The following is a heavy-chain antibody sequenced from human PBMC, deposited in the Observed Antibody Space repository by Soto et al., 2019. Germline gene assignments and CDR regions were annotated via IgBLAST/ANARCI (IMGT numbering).Heavy chain of an antibody. D-gene: IGHD6-19*01. CDR3: ARDGEYTRAWYSFHX. Sequence: PSDTLSLTFTVSGASISDYYWSWIRQPAGQALEWIGRVDFTGTTYFNPSLKSLVTMSVDTSNNQVSLKLSSVTAADSAIYYCARDGEYTRAWYSFHXWGPATLVTVSX. J-gene: IGHJ4*02. CDR2: VDFTGTT. CDR1: GASISDYY. V-gene: IGHV4-4*07.